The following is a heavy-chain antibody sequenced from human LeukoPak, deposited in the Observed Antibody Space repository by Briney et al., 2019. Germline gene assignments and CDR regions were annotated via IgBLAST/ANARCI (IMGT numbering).Heavy chain of an antibody. J-gene: IGHJ4*02. CDR3: AKGDTTWELPHDY. CDR1: GFTFSSFG. V-gene: IGHV3-23*01. Sequence: GGSLRLSCAASGFTFSSFGMSWVRQAPGKGLEWVSAISGSGGSTYYADSVKGRFTISRDKSKNTLYLQMNSLRAEDTAVYYCAKGDTTWELPHDYWGQGTLVTVSS. CDR2: ISGSGGST. D-gene: IGHD1-26*01.